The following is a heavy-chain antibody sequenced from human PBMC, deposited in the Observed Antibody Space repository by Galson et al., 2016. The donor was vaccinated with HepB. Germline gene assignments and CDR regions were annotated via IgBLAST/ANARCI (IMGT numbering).Heavy chain of an antibody. J-gene: IGHJ6*02. CDR2: INGGFST. Sequence: SLRLSCAASGFTLSSYAMNWIRQAPGKGLEWVSGINGGFSTYYADSVKGRFTISRDNSKNKLYLQMNSLRAEDTAVYYCAKVILTYYDFWSGYYSYYHYYGLDVWGQGTTVTVSS. D-gene: IGHD3-3*01. CDR1: GFTLSSYA. V-gene: IGHV3-23*01. CDR3: AKVILTYYDFWSGYYSYYHYYGLDV.